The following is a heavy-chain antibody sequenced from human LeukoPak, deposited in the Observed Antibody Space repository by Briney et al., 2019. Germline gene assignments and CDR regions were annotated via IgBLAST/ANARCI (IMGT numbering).Heavy chain of an antibody. V-gene: IGHV3-30*03. CDR2: ISYDGSNK. CDR3: AFGEERWSGDY. Sequence: GGSLRLSCAASGFTFSSYGMHWVRQAPGKGLEWVAVISYDGSNKYYAGSVKGRFTISRDNSKNTLYLQMNSLRAEDTAVYYCAFGEERWSGDYWGQGTLVTVSS. J-gene: IGHJ4*02. D-gene: IGHD3-10*01. CDR1: GFTFSSYG.